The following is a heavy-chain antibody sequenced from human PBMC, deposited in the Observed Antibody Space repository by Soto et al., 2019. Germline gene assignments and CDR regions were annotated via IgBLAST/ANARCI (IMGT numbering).Heavy chain of an antibody. V-gene: IGHV4-31*03. J-gene: IGHJ3*02. Sequence: PSETLSLTCTVSGGSISSGGYYWSWIRQHPGKGLEWIGYIYYSGSTYYNPSLKSRVTISVDTSKNQFSLKLSSVTAADTAVYYCARGGPGYSSGWDMGDAFDIWGQGTMVTVSS. CDR1: GGSISSGGYY. CDR2: IYYSGST. D-gene: IGHD6-19*01. CDR3: ARGGPGYSSGWDMGDAFDI.